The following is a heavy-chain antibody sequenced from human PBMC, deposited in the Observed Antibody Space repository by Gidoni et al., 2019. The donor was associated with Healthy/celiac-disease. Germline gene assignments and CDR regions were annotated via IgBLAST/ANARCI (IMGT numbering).Heavy chain of an antibody. CDR2: MNPNSGNT. V-gene: IGHV1-8*01. CDR1: GYPFTSYD. CDR3: ARGRTTYYDFWSGYYTGRIDY. D-gene: IGHD3-3*01. J-gene: IGHJ4*02. Sequence: QVQLVQSGAEVQKPGASVKVSCKAPGYPFTSYDINWVRQATGQGLEWRGWMNPNSGNTGYAQKFQGRVTMTRNTSISTAYMELSSLRSEDTAVYYCARGRTTYYDFWSGYYTGRIDYWGQGTLVTVSS.